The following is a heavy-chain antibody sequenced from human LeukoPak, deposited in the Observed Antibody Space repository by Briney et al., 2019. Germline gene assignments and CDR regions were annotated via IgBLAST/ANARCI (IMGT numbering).Heavy chain of an antibody. CDR1: GFTFSSYG. V-gene: IGHV3-7*01. Sequence: PGGSLRLSCAASGFTFSSYGMHWVRQAPGKGLEWVANTNQDGSREKYADSVRGRFTVSRDNAKNSVYLQMNSLRAEDTAVYYCARDRATMVRGAPPDYWGQGTLVTVSS. CDR3: ARDRATMVRGAPPDY. CDR2: TNQDGSRE. J-gene: IGHJ4*02. D-gene: IGHD3-10*01.